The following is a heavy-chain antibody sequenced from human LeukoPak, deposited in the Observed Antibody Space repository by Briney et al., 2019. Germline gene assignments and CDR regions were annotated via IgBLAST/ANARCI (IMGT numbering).Heavy chain of an antibody. CDR2: IYHSGST. CDR3: ARELRDGYNFRRYYLDD. J-gene: IGHJ4*02. V-gene: IGHV4-30-2*01. D-gene: IGHD5-24*01. CDR1: GGSISSGGYY. Sequence: PSQTLSLTCTVSGGSISSGGYYWSWIRQPPGKGLEWIGYIYHSGSTFYNPSLRGRVSISVDRSKNQFSLKLSSVTAADTAVYYCARELRDGYNFRRYYLDDWGQGNLVTVSS.